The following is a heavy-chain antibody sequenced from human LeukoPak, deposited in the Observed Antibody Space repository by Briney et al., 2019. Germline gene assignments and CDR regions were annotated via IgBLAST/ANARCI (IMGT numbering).Heavy chain of an antibody. J-gene: IGHJ5*02. Sequence: PGGSLRLSCAASGFSFSSYAMSWVRQAPGKGLEWVSVISGSGGSAYYAGSVKGRFTISRDNSKNTLYLQMNSLRAEDTAVYYCAKVLGAAWFLEWFPPSSGEGTLVTVSS. CDR1: GFSFSSYA. D-gene: IGHD3-3*01. V-gene: IGHV3-23*01. CDR3: AKVLGAAWFLEWFPPS. CDR2: ISGSGGSA.